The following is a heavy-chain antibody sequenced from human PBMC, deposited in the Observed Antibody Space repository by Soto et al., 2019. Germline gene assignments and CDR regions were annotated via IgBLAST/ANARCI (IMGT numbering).Heavy chain of an antibody. V-gene: IGHV3-30-3*01. J-gene: IGHJ6*02. CDR2: ISYDGSNK. CDR3: ARDLETSGYYGMDV. CDR1: GFTFSSYA. Sequence: GGSLRLSCAASGFTFSSYAMHWVRQAPGKGLEWVAVISYDGSNKYYADSVKGRFTISRDNSKNTLYLQMNSLRAEDTAVYYCARDLETSGYYGMDVWGQGTTVTVS. D-gene: IGHD3-10*01.